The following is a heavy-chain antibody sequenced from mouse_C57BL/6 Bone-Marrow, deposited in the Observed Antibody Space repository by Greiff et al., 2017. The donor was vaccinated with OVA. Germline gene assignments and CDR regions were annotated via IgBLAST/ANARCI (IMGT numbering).Heavy chain of an antibody. CDR1: GFTFSSYA. Sequence: EVMLVESGGGLVKPGGSLKLSCAASGFTFSSYAMSWVRQTPEKRLEWVATISDGGSYTYYPDNVKGRFTISRDNAKNNLYLQMSHLKSEDTAMYYCATPGLGFAYWGQGTLVTVSA. CDR3: ATPGLGFAY. V-gene: IGHV5-4*03. J-gene: IGHJ3*01. D-gene: IGHD3-1*01. CDR2: ISDGGSYT.